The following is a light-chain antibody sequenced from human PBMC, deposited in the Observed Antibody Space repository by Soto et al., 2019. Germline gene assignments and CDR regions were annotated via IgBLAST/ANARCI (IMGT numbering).Light chain of an antibody. V-gene: IGLV1-40*01. Sequence: QSVLTQPPSVSGAPGQRVTISCTGSSSNIGAGYDVHWYQQLPGTAPKLLIYRNTNRPSGVPDRFSGSKSGTSASLAITGLQAEDEADYYCQSYDRSLSASVFGGGTKLTVL. CDR2: RNT. CDR1: SSNIGAGYD. CDR3: QSYDRSLSASV. J-gene: IGLJ3*02.